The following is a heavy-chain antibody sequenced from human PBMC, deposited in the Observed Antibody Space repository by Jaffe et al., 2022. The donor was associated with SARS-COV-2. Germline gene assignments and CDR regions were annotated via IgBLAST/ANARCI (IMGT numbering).Heavy chain of an antibody. CDR3: ARGADSSGYPNWYFDL. CDR2: IYYSGST. Sequence: QVQLQESGPGLVKPSETLSLTCTVSGGSISSYYWSWIRQPPGKGLEWIGYIYYSGSTNYNPSLKSRVTISVDTSKNQFSLKLSSVTAADTAVYYCARGADSSGYPNWYFDLWGRGTLVTVSS. V-gene: IGHV4-59*01. D-gene: IGHD3-22*01. J-gene: IGHJ2*01. CDR1: GGSISSYY.